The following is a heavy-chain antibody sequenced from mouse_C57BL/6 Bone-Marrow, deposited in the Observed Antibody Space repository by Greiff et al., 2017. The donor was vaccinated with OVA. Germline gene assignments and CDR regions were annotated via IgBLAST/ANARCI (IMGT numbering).Heavy chain of an antibody. J-gene: IGHJ4*01. V-gene: IGHV1-64*01. CDR3: ARVYYGSHYYAMDY. D-gene: IGHD1-1*01. CDR1: GYTFTSYW. CDR2: IHPNSGST. Sequence: VKLQQPGAELVKPGASVKLSCKASGYTFTSYWMHWVKQRPGQGLEWIGMIHPNSGSTNYNEKFKSKATLTVDKSSSTAYMQLSSLTSEDSAVYYCARVYYGSHYYAMDYWGQGTSVTVSS.